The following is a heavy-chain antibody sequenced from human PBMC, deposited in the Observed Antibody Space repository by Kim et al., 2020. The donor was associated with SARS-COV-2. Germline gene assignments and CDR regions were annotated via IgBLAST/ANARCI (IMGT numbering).Heavy chain of an antibody. CDR2: ISRSGTTK. Sequence: GGSLRLSCAASGFTFSSYVMKWVRQAPGKGLEWVSYISRSGTTKYYADSVKGRFTISRDNTKNSLYLQMNSLRAEDTAVYYCAREVPQTPDAFDIWGPGTIVSVSS. CDR3: AREVPQTPDAFDI. J-gene: IGHJ3*02. V-gene: IGHV3-48*03. CDR1: GFTFSSYV.